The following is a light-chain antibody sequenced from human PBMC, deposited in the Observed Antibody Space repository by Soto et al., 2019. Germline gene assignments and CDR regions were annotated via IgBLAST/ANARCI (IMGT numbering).Light chain of an antibody. CDR2: EVS. J-gene: IGLJ2*01. Sequence: QSALTQPPSVSGSPGQTVTISCTGTSSDFASYNRVSWYQQPPGTAPKLMIYEVSYRPSGVPDRFSGSKSGNTASLTISGLQAEDEADYYCSSYPTSNSVVIGGGTKVTVL. V-gene: IGLV2-18*02. CDR3: SSYPTSNSVV. CDR1: SSDFASYNR.